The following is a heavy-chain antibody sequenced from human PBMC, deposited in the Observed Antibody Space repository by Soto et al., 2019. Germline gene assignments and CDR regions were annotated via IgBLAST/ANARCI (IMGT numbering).Heavy chain of an antibody. Sequence: QVQLVESGGGVVQPGRSLRLSCAASGFTFSSYGMHWVRQAPGKGLEWVAVIWYDRSNKYYADFVKGRFTISRDNSKNTLYLQMNSLRAEDTAVYYCARNRVTIFGVGTNYYYYGMDVWGQGTTVTVSS. J-gene: IGHJ6*02. CDR1: GFTFSSYG. CDR3: ARNRVTIFGVGTNYYYYGMDV. CDR2: IWYDRSNK. V-gene: IGHV3-33*01. D-gene: IGHD3-3*01.